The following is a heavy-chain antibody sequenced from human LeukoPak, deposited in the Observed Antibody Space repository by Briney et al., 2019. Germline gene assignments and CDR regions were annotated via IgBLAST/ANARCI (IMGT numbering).Heavy chain of an antibody. V-gene: IGHV3-11*01. D-gene: IGHD4-17*01. CDR1: GLTFSDYY. Sequence: PGGSLRLSCAASGLTFSDYYMSWIRQAPGKGLEWVSYISNSGSNIYYADSVKGRFTISRDNAKSSLFVQMNSLRAEDTAVYYCASGYGDYASIDFWGQGTLVTVST. CDR2: ISNSGSNI. J-gene: IGHJ4*02. CDR3: ASGYGDYASIDF.